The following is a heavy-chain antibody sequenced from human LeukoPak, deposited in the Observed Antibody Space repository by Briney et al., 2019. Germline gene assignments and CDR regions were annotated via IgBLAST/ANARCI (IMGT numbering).Heavy chain of an antibody. CDR3: AKDSITWYFDWLSFYPHWFDP. V-gene: IGHV3-30*18. D-gene: IGHD3-9*01. CDR2: ISYDGSNK. Sequence: HAGGSLRLSCAASGFTFSSYGMPWVRQAPGEGLEWVAVISYDGSNKYYADSVKGRFTISRDNSKNTLYLQMNSLRAEDTAVYYCAKDSITWYFDWLSFYPHWFDPWGQGTLVTVSS. CDR1: GFTFSSYG. J-gene: IGHJ5*02.